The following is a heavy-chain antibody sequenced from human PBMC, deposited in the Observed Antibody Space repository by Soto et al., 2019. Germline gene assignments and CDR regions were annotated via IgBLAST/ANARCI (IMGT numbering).Heavy chain of an antibody. Sequence: SETLSLTCTVSGGSISSYYWSWIRQPPGKGLEWIGYIYYSGRTDYAPSLKSRVTISVDTSKNQFSLKLSSVTAADTAVYYCARRWGTYFDFWGQGTLVTVSS. CDR2: IYYSGRT. CDR3: ARRWGTYFDF. V-gene: IGHV4-59*01. J-gene: IGHJ4*02. CDR1: GGSISSYY. D-gene: IGHD7-27*01.